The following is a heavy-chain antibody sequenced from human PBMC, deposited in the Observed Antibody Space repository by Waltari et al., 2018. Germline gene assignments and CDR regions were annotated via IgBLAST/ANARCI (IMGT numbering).Heavy chain of an antibody. Sequence: EVQVVESGGGLIPPGGSLRLSCAVSGFIVSSNYMSWVRQAPGKGLEWVSVIYSGGSSYYVDSVKGRFTISRDNSKNTIYLEMNSLRGEDTAVYFCVGHRFGSGSYFDYWGQGTPVTVSS. J-gene: IGHJ4*02. V-gene: IGHV3-53*01. CDR2: IYSGGSS. CDR1: GFIVSSNY. CDR3: VGHRFGSGSYFDY. D-gene: IGHD3-10*01.